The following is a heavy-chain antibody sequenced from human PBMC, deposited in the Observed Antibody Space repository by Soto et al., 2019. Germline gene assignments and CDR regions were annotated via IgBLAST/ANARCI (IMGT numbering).Heavy chain of an antibody. J-gene: IGHJ5*02. CDR3: ARGRRPDGDSEDNWFDP. CDR1: GFAFSNYI. D-gene: IGHD4-17*01. V-gene: IGHV3-13*01. CDR2: ITTTGVT. Sequence: PGGSLRLSCAASGFAFSNYIMHWVRQTTGKGLEWVSTITTTGVTKYPDSVEGRFTISRENAKNSLYLQMNNLGAGDTAIYYCARGRRPDGDSEDNWFDPWGQGTLVTVSS.